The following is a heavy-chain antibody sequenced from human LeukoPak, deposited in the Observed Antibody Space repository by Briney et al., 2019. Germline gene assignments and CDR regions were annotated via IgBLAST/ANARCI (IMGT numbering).Heavy chain of an antibody. CDR1: GFTFSDYY. CDR2: ISSSGSTI. J-gene: IGHJ4*02. Sequence: GGSLRLSCAASGFTFSDYYMSWIRQAPGKGLEWVSYISSSGSTIYYADSVKGRFTISRDNSKNTLYLQMNSLRAEDTAVYYCAKREYSSSEFDYWGQGTLVTVSS. D-gene: IGHD6-6*01. CDR3: AKREYSSSEFDY. V-gene: IGHV3-11*01.